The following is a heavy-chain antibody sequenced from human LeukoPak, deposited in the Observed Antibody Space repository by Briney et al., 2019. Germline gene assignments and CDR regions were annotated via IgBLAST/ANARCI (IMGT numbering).Heavy chain of an antibody. CDR1: GFTFSSYS. J-gene: IGHJ4*02. CDR2: ISSSSSYI. V-gene: IGHV3-21*04. CDR3: AKRVRSDYGDYYFDY. D-gene: IGHD4-17*01. Sequence: GGSLRLSCAASGFTFSSYSMNWVRQAPGKGLEWVSSISSSSSYIYYADSVKGRFTISRDNAKNSLYLQMNSLRAEDTAVYYCAKRVRSDYGDYYFDYWGQGTLVTVSS.